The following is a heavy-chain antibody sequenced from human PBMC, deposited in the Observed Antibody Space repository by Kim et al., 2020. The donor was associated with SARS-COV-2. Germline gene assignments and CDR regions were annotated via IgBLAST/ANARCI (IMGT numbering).Heavy chain of an antibody. V-gene: IGHV3-30*18. CDR1: GFTFSSYG. CDR2: ISYDGSNK. Sequence: GGSLRLSCAASGFTFSSYGMHWVRQAPGKGLEWVAVISYDGSNKYYADSVKGRFTISRDNSKNTLYLQMNSLRAEDTAVYYCAKAGFFDWLPDLTFRLGSRFDYWGQGTLVTVSS. D-gene: IGHD3-9*01. CDR3: AKAGFFDWLPDLTFRLGSRFDY. J-gene: IGHJ4*02.